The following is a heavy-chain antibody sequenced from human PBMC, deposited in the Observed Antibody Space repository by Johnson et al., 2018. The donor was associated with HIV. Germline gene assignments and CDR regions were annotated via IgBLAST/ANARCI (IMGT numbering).Heavy chain of an antibody. V-gene: IGHV3-30*04. D-gene: IGHD7-27*01. J-gene: IGHJ3*02. CDR3: ARDRGLGRGDGFDI. CDR1: GFTFSSYA. Sequence: QVQLVESGGGLVQPGRSLRLSCAASGFTFSSYAMHWVRQAPGKGLEWVAVISYDGSNKYYADSVKGRVTISRDNSKNTLYLQMNSLRAEDTAVCYCARDRGLGRGDGFDIWGQGTMVTVS. CDR2: ISYDGSNK.